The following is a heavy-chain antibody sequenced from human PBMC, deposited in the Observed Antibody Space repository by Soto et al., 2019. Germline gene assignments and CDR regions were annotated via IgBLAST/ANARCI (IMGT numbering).Heavy chain of an antibody. D-gene: IGHD3-10*02. J-gene: IGHJ4*02. V-gene: IGHV3-30*18. CDR2: ISHDGRKT. CDR3: VKDQDLVFGYFTL. CDR1: GLSFSSYG. Sequence: PGGSLRLSCAASGLSFSSYGMHWVRQAPGKGLEWLTFISHDGRKTYYADSVKGRFTISRDNSKNTQSLQMNSLRAEGTALYYCVKDQDLVFGYFTLWGQGTLVTVSS.